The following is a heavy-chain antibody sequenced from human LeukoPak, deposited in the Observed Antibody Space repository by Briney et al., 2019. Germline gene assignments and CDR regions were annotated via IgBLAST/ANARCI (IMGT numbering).Heavy chain of an antibody. CDR1: GYTFTGYY. CDR2: ISAYNGNT. D-gene: IGHD3-3*01. Sequence: GASVKVSCKASGYTFTGYYMHWVRQAPGQGLEWMGWISAYNGNTNYAQKLQGRVTMTTDTSTSTAYMELRSLRSDDTAVYYCAREGPHYDFWSGYYTGGGSRGSKKYHFDYWGQGTLVTVSS. CDR3: AREGPHYDFWSGYYTGGGSRGSKKYHFDY. J-gene: IGHJ4*02. V-gene: IGHV1-18*04.